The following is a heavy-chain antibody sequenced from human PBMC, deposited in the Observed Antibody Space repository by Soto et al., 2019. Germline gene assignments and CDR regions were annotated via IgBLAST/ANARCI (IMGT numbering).Heavy chain of an antibody. CDR3: AKGDYCGGDHCLSYYYYGMNV. CDR1: GFTFSSYA. D-gene: IGHD2-21*02. J-gene: IGHJ6*02. Sequence: GGSLRLSCAASGFTFSSYAMSWVRQAPGKGLEWVSAISGSSGSTYYADSVQGRFTISRDNSKNTLYLQMNSLRAEDTAVYYCAKGDYCGGDHCLSYYYYGMNVWGQGTAVTVSS. V-gene: IGHV3-23*01. CDR2: ISGSSGST.